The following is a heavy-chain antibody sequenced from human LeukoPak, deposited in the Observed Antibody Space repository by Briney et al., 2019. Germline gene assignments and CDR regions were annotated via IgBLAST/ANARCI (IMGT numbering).Heavy chain of an antibody. CDR3: ARDLAIAMAGTLDY. J-gene: IGHJ4*02. D-gene: IGHD6-19*01. CDR1: GFTFSSYG. CDR2: VWYDGSNK. V-gene: IGHV3-33*01. Sequence: PGRSLRLSCAASGFTFSSYGMHWVRQAPGKGLEWVAVVWYDGSNKYYADSVKGRFTISRDTSKNTLYLQMNSLRAEDTAVYYCARDLAIAMAGTLDYWGQGTLVTVSS.